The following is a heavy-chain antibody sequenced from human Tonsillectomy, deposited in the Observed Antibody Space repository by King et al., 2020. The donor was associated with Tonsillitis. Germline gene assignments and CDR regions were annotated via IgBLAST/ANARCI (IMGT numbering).Heavy chain of an antibody. Sequence: VQLQESGPGLVKPSQTLSLTCTVSGASISSGSYYWSWIRQPAGKGLEWIGRMYTSGSTNYNPSLKSRVTMSVDTSKNQFSLRLSSVTAADTAVYYCAGIYCGGDCYSTYYHYYYYRDVWGKGTRVTVSS. V-gene: IGHV4-61*02. D-gene: IGHD2-21*02. CDR3: AGIYCGGDCYSTYYHYYYYRDV. J-gene: IGHJ6*03. CDR2: MYTSGST. CDR1: GASISSGSYY.